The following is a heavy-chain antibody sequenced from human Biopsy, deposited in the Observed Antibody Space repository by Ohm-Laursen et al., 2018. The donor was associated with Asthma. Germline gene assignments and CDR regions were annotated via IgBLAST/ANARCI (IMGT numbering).Heavy chain of an antibody. V-gene: IGHV3-30*18. Sequence: RSLRLSCSASGFNFHNYGMNWVRRAPGKGLEWVAQILFDGRKINYPDPVKGRFTISRDNSKNMVYLQMNSLRPEDTAVYYCAKDRVAGRSYYFDYWGQGSLVSVSS. CDR1: GFNFHNYG. J-gene: IGHJ4*02. CDR2: ILFDGRKI. CDR3: AKDRVAGRSYYFDY. D-gene: IGHD6-13*01.